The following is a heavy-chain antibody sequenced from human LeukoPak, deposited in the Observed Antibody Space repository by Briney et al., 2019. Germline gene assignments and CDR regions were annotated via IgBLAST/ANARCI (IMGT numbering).Heavy chain of an antibody. Sequence: GGSLRLSCAASGFTFTSHWMHWVRQVPGKGLVWVSRISKDGSDSFYADSVKGRFTVSRDNARNTVELQMNSLRPEDTAVYYCARDLHWGASDYWGQGTLVTVSS. J-gene: IGHJ4*02. CDR1: GFTFTSHW. CDR2: ISKDGSDS. V-gene: IGHV3-74*01. D-gene: IGHD1-26*01. CDR3: ARDLHWGASDY.